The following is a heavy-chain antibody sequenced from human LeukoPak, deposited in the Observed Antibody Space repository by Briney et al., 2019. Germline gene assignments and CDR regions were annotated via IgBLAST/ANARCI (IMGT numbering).Heavy chain of an antibody. CDR1: GFTFSIYW. CDR2: INSDGRST. Sequence: GGSLRLSCAASGFTFSIYWMHWVRQAPGKGLVWVSRINSDGRSTNYADSVKGRFTISRDNAKNTLYLQMNSLGAEDTAVYYCARDLGMTSMDIWGQGTMVTVSS. J-gene: IGHJ3*02. D-gene: IGHD2-21*02. V-gene: IGHV3-74*01. CDR3: ARDLGMTSMDI.